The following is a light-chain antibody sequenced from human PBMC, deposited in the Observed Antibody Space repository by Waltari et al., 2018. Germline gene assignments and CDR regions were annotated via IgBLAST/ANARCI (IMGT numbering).Light chain of an antibody. V-gene: IGKV1-13*02. CDR3: QQYKTLPFT. Sequence: IQMTQSPSSLSSSVGDRVTITCRASQDISSSLNWYQQKPGKAPNLLIYYTSRLESGVPSRFSGSGSGTEFTLTITGLQPEDFAIYYCQQYKTLPFTFGPGT. CDR2: YTS. CDR1: QDISSS. J-gene: IGKJ3*01.